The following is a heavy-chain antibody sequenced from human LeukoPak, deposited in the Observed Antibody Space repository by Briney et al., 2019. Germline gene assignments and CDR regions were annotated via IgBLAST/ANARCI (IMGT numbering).Heavy chain of an antibody. V-gene: IGHV7-4-1*02. CDR3: ARAWRYSGSYDDAFDI. J-gene: IGHJ3*02. D-gene: IGHD1-26*01. Sequence: GASVKVSCKASGGTFTSYAMNWVRQAPGQGLEWMGWINTNTGNPTYAQGFTGRFVFSLDTSVSTAYLQISSLKAEDTAVYYCARAWRYSGSYDDAFDIWGQGTMVTVSS. CDR1: GGTFTSYA. CDR2: INTNTGNP.